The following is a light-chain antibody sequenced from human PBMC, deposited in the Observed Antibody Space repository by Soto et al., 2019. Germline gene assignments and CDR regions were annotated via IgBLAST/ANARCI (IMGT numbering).Light chain of an antibody. CDR2: DAF. V-gene: IGKV3-11*01. CDR3: QQRSNWPLT. Sequence: EIWITQSPATLSVSPGGRATLSCRASQSVGSSLAWYQQRPGQAPRLLIYDAFIRATGIPARFSGSESGTDFTLTISSLEPEDFAVYYCQQRSNWPLTFGQGTRLEIK. J-gene: IGKJ5*01. CDR1: QSVGSS.